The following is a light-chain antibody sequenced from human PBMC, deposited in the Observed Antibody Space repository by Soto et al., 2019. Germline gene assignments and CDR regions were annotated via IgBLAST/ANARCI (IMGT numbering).Light chain of an antibody. Sequence: QSALTQPPSASGSPGQSVTISCTGTSSDVGCYNYVSWYQKHPGKAPKLMIYEVSKRPSGVPDRFSGSKSGNTASLTVSGLHAEDEADYYCSSYAGSNNYVFGTGTKLTVL. CDR3: SSYAGSNNYV. V-gene: IGLV2-8*01. CDR1: SSDVGCYNY. CDR2: EVS. J-gene: IGLJ1*01.